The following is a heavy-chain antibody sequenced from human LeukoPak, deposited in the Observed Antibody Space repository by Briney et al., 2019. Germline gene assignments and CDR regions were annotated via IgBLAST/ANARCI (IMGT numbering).Heavy chain of an antibody. CDR1: GYTFTGYY. V-gene: IGHV1-2*06. Sequence: ASVKVSCKVSGYTFTGYYMHWVRQAPGQGLEWMGRINPNSGGTNYAQKFQGRVNMTRDTSISTAYMELSRLRSDDTAVYYCARKSGSINWFDPWGQGTLVTVS. CDR3: ARKSGSINWFDP. CDR2: INPNSGGT. D-gene: IGHD1-26*01. J-gene: IGHJ5*02.